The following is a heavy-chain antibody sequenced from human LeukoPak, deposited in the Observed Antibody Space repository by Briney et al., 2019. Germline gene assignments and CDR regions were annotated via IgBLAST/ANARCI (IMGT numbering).Heavy chain of an antibody. V-gene: IGHV4-39*01. CDR3: ARLAVEMATIYDY. J-gene: IGHJ4*02. CDR1: GDSIFTTRYH. D-gene: IGHD5-24*01. Sequence: SETLSLTCTVTGDSIFTTRYHWGWIRQPPGKGLEWIGSITYSGDTYENPSLESRVIISVDTSKNQFSLKLSSVTAADTAVYYCARLAVEMATIYDYWGQGTLVTVSS. CDR2: ITYSGDT.